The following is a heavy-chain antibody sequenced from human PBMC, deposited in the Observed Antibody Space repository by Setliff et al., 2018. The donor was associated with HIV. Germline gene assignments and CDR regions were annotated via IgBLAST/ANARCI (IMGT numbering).Heavy chain of an antibody. J-gene: IGHJ4*02. V-gene: IGHV4-39*07. CDR3: ARSNPGITAGLLAY. Sequence: SETLSLTCTVSGGSISSGSYYWSWIRQPPGKGLEWIGSVYHSGTTFYNPSLKSRVTISVDTSKNQFSLKLNSVTAADTATYYCARSNPGITAGLLAYWGPGTLVTVSS. CDR2: VYHSGTT. D-gene: IGHD6-13*01. CDR1: GGSISSGSYY.